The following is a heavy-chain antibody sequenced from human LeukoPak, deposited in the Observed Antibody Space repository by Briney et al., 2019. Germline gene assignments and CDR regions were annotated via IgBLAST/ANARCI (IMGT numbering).Heavy chain of an antibody. CDR2: IYYSGST. CDR3: ARSTWLLDK. CDR1: GGSISSYY. J-gene: IGHJ4*02. Sequence: SETLSLTCTVSGGSISSYYWSWIRQPPGKGLEWIGYIYYSGSTNYNPSLKSRVTISVDTSKDQFSLKLSSATAADTAVYYCARSTWLLDKWGQGTLVTVSS. D-gene: IGHD5-12*01. V-gene: IGHV4-59*01.